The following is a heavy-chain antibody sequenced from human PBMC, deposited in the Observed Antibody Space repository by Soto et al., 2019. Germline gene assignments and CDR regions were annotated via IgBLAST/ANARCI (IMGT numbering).Heavy chain of an antibody. CDR1: GGSITTSVL. Sequence: PSETLSLTCTVSGGSITTSVLWTWVRQFPGRGLEWIGEIAHDGHTNYNPSLSGRVTMSVDLSTSQFSLNVASVNAADTAVYYCAIWGRWLQSNHYFDYWGQGTLVTVS. D-gene: IGHD3-16*01. V-gene: IGHV4-4*02. CDR2: IAHDGHT. CDR3: AIWGRWLQSNHYFDY. J-gene: IGHJ4*02.